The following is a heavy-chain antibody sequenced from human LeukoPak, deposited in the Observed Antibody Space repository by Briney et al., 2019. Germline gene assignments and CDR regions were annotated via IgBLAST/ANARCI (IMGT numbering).Heavy chain of an antibody. J-gene: IGHJ4*02. D-gene: IGHD2-15*01. Sequence: SETLSLTCTVSGGSISSYYWSWIRQPPGKGLEWIWYIHYSGSTNYNPSLKSRVTISVDTSKNQFSLKLSSVTAADTGVYYCARRDAGYCSGGSCFDSWGQGTLVTVSS. CDR2: IHYSGST. CDR3: ARRDAGYCSGGSCFDS. V-gene: IGHV4-59*08. CDR1: GGSISSYY.